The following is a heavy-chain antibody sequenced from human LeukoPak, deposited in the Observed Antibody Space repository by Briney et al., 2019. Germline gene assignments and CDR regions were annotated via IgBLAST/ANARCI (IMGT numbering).Heavy chain of an antibody. Sequence: SVKVSCKASGGTFSSYAISWVRQAPGQGLEWMGGIIPIFGTANYAQKFQGRVTITTDESTSTAYMGLSSLRSEDTAVYYCARDRAPHSSSWYGYFDYWGQGTLVTVSS. D-gene: IGHD6-13*01. CDR3: ARDRAPHSSSWYGYFDY. CDR1: GGTFSSYA. V-gene: IGHV1-69*05. CDR2: IIPIFGTA. J-gene: IGHJ4*02.